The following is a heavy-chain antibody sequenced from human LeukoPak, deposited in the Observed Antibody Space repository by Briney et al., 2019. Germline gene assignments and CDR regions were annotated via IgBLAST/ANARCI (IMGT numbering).Heavy chain of an antibody. CDR3: ARHIGMAAANYFDY. CDR1: GFTFSSYE. Sequence: GGSLRLSCAASGFTFSSYEMNWVRQAPGKGLEWVSYISSSGSTIYYADSVKGRFTISRDNAKNSLYLQMNSLRAEDTAVYYCARHIGMAAANYFDYWGQGTLVTVSS. V-gene: IGHV3-48*03. J-gene: IGHJ4*02. CDR2: ISSSGSTI. D-gene: IGHD2-21*01.